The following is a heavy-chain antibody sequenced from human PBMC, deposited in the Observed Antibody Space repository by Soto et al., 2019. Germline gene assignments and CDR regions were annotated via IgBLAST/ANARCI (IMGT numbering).Heavy chain of an antibody. CDR1: GFTFSNAW. J-gene: IGHJ4*02. Sequence: EVQLVESGGGLVKPGGSLRLSCAASGFTFSNAWMNWVRQAPGKGLEWVGRIKSKTDGGTTDYAAPVKGRFTISRDDSKNTLYLQMNSLKTEDTAVYYCTTDRPPRWTYLLVRRVEKKDYWGQGTLVTVSS. V-gene: IGHV3-15*07. D-gene: IGHD5-12*01. CDR3: TTDRPPRWTYLLVRRVEKKDY. CDR2: IKSKTDGGTT.